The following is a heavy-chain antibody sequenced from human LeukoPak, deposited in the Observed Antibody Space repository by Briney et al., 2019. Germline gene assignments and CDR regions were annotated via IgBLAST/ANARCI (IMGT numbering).Heavy chain of an antibody. J-gene: IGHJ6*02. CDR1: GFTFKTYT. CDR3: AREGGYQYYYATDV. Sequence: PGGSLRHSCAASGFTFKTYTMHWVRQAPGMGLEWVSSISSSSSYIFYADSVKGRFTISRDNAKNSLYLQMSSLRAEDAAVYYCAREGGYQYYYATDVWGQGTTVTVSS. CDR2: ISSSSSYI. D-gene: IGHD3-16*01. V-gene: IGHV3-21*01.